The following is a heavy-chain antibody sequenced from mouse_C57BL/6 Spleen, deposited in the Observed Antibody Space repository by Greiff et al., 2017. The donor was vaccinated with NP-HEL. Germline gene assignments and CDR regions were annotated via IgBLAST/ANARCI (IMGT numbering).Heavy chain of an antibody. CDR2: IDPETGGT. J-gene: IGHJ2*01. Sequence: VKLMESGAELVRPGASVTLSCKASGYTFTDYEMHWVKQTPVHGLEWIGAIDPETGGTAYNQKFKGKAILTADKSSSTAYMELRSLTSEDSAVYYCTRRSPFFDYWGQGTTLTVSS. V-gene: IGHV1-15*01. D-gene: IGHD1-1*01. CDR3: TRRSPFFDY. CDR1: GYTFTDYE.